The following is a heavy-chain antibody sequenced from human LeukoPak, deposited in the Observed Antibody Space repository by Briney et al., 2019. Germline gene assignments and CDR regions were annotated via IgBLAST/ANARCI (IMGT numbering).Heavy chain of an antibody. CDR3: ASRVVPAASYYHYYMDV. CDR2: MNPNSGNT. V-gene: IGHV1-8*01. D-gene: IGHD2-2*01. Sequence: GASVKVSCKASGYTFTSYDINWVRQATGQGLEWMGWMNPNSGNTGYAQKFQGRVTMTRNTSISTAYMELSSLRSEDTAVYYCASRVVPAASYYHYYMDVWGKGTTVTVSS. J-gene: IGHJ6*03. CDR1: GYTFTSYD.